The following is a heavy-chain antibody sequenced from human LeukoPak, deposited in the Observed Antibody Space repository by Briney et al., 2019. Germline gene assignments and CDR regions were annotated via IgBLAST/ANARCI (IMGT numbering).Heavy chain of an antibody. CDR3: AKDRVGTMVRGVPLDY. CDR2: IRYDGSNK. Sequence: GGSLRLSCAASGFTFSSYGMHWVRQAPGKGLEWVAFIRYDGSNKYYADSVKGRFTIFRDNSKNTLYLQMNSLRAEDTAVYYCAKDRVGTMVRGVPLDYWGQGTLVTVSS. V-gene: IGHV3-30*02. D-gene: IGHD3-10*01. J-gene: IGHJ4*02. CDR1: GFTFSSYG.